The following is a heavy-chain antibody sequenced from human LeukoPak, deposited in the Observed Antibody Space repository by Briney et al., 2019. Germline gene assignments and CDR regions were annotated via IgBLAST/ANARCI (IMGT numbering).Heavy chain of an antibody. CDR3: ARVVYCSGGSCYGNIDY. Sequence: PGGSLRLSCAASGFTFSGYWVTWVREAPGKGLGWVANIKQDGSAKSYVDFVKGRFTIFRDNAKNSLYLQMNSLRAEDTAVYYCARVVYCSGGSCYGNIDYWGQGTLVTVSS. CDR2: IKQDGSAK. CDR1: GFTFSGYW. D-gene: IGHD2-15*01. V-gene: IGHV3-7*01. J-gene: IGHJ4*02.